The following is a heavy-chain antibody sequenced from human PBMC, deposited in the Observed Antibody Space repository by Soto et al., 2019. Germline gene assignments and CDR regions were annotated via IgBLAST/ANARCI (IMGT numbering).Heavy chain of an antibody. CDR2: ISGSGSST. V-gene: IGHV3-23*01. D-gene: IGHD6-19*01. J-gene: IGHJ4*02. CDR1: GFTFSSYA. CDR3: AKTSSGWDVPIDY. Sequence: EVQLLESGGGLVQPGGSLRLSCAASGFTFSSYAMSWVRQAPGKGLEWVSAISGSGSSTYYADSVKGRFTISRDNSKNTLYLQMNSLRAEDTAVYYCAKTSSGWDVPIDYWGQGTLVTVSS.